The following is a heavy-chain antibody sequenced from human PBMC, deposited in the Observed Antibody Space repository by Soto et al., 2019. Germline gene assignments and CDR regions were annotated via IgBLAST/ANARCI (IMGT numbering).Heavy chain of an antibody. D-gene: IGHD1-26*01. CDR1: GYTFTSYG. J-gene: IGHJ5*02. CDR2: ISAYNGNT. V-gene: IGHV1-18*01. Sequence: QVQLVQSGGEVKKPGASVKVSCKASGYTFTSYGISWVRQAPGQGLEWMGRISAYNGNTNYAQKLQGRVTMTTDPSTSTAYMELRSLRSDATAVYYCARVVGALGPWFDPWGQGTLVTVSS. CDR3: ARVVGALGPWFDP.